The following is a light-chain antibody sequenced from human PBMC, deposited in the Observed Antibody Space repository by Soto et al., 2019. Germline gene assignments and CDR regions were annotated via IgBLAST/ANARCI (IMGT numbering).Light chain of an antibody. CDR3: QQYDSSPLT. Sequence: EIVLTQSPGTLSLSPGERATLSCWASQSVSSSYLAWYQQKPGQDPRLLIYGASSRATGIPDRFNGSGSGTDFTLTISRLEPEDFAVYYCQQYDSSPLTFGGGTKVEIK. CDR2: GAS. CDR1: QSVSSSY. V-gene: IGKV3-20*01. J-gene: IGKJ4*01.